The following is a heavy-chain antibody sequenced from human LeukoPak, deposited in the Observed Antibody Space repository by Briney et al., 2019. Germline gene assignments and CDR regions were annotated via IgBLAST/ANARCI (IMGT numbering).Heavy chain of an antibody. CDR2: IWDDGNNK. D-gene: IGHD3-10*01. CDR1: GFTFNNYG. Sequence: PGGSLRLSCAASGFTFNNYGMHWVRQAPGKRLEWVAVIWDDGNNKRYANSVNGRFTISRDNSENTLYLQMNGLTAEDTAMYYCARDSYQDYYGRFDPWGQGTLVIVSS. J-gene: IGHJ5*02. CDR3: ARDSYQDYYGRFDP. V-gene: IGHV3-33*08.